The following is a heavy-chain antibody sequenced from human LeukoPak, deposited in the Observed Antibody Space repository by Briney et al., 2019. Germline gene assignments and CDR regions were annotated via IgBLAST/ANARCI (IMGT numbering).Heavy chain of an antibody. Sequence: SQTLSLTCAISGDSVSSNSAAWNWIRQSPSRGLEWLGRTYYRSKWYNDYAVSVKSRITINPGTSKNQFSLQLNSVTPEDTAVYYCARVPVVSVEMATRGRPDDAFDIWGQGTMVTVSS. CDR1: GDSVSSNSAA. V-gene: IGHV6-1*01. CDR3: ARVPVVSVEMATRGRPDDAFDI. J-gene: IGHJ3*02. D-gene: IGHD5-24*01. CDR2: TYYRSKWYN.